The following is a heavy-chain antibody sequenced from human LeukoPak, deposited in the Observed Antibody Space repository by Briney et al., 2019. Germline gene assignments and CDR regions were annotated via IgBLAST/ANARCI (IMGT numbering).Heavy chain of an antibody. D-gene: IGHD3-10*01. CDR2: IYPGDSDT. Sequence: MLGESLKISCEGSGYSFTNYWIAWVRQMPGEGLEWMGNIYPGDSDTRYSPSFQGQVTISADKSISTAYLQWSSLKASDTAMYYCARVMWFGELLFDYWGQGTLVTVSS. CDR1: GYSFTNYW. CDR3: ARVMWFGELLFDY. J-gene: IGHJ4*02. V-gene: IGHV5-51*01.